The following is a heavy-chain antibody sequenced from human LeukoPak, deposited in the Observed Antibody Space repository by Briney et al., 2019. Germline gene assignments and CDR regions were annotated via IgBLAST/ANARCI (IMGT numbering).Heavy chain of an antibody. CDR3: ARVYSGSYPDY. D-gene: IGHD1-26*01. V-gene: IGHV1-46*01. J-gene: IGHJ4*02. CDR2: INPSGGST. CDR1: GYTFTSYY. Sequence: ASVKVSCKASGYTFTSYYMHWVRQAPGQGLEWMEIINPSGGSTSYAQKFQGRITMTRDTSTSTVYMELSSLRSEDTAVYYCARVYSGSYPDYWGQGTLVTVSS.